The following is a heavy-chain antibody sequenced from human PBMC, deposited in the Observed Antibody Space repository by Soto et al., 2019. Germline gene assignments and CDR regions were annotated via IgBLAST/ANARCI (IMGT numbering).Heavy chain of an antibody. CDR3: ARGDDFDYYYGVDV. V-gene: IGHV1-69*17. D-gene: IGHD3-16*01. CDR1: GGTFSSHA. J-gene: IGHJ6*02. CDR2: VTPLFGMA. Sequence: QVQLVQSGAEVKEPGSSVKVSCKASGGTFSSHAISWVRQAPGQGLEWMGGVTPLFGMANYAQKFQGRVTITADKFAATAYMELTSLTSEDTAVYYWARGDDFDYYYGVDVWGQGTTVTVSS.